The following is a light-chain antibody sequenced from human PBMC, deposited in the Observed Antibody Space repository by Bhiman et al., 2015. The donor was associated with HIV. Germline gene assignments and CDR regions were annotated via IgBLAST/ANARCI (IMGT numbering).Light chain of an antibody. CDR1: SSDVGGYKY. V-gene: IGLV2-14*03. J-gene: IGLJ1*01. Sequence: QSALTQPASVSGSPGQSITISCTGTSSDVGGYKYVSWFQQHPGKAPKLLIYDVSNRPSGVSNRFSGSKSGNTASLTISGLQAEDEADYYCSSLTSSLTYVFGTGTNVTVL. CDR3: SSLTSSLTYV. CDR2: DVS.